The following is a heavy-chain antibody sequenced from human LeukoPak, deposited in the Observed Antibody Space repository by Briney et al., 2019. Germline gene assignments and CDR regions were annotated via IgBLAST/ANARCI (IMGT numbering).Heavy chain of an antibody. V-gene: IGHV4-4*07. CDR2: IYTNGST. CDR1: GGSISSYY. Sequence: SETLSLTCTVSGGSISSYYWSWIRQPAGKGLEWIGRIYTNGSTNYNPSLKSRVTMSVDTSKNQFSLKLSSVTAADTAVYYCARGDVVVPAAMCWGQGTLVTVSS. CDR3: ARGDVVVPAAMC. D-gene: IGHD2-2*01. J-gene: IGHJ4*02.